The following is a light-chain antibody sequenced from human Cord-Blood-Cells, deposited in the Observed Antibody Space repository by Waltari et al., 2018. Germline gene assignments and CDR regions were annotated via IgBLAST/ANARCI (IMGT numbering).Light chain of an antibody. J-gene: IGLJ2*01. V-gene: IGLV2-14*01. CDR3: SSYTSSSTVV. CDR1: SSDVGGYNY. Sequence: QPASVSGSPGQSLTISCTGTSSDVGGYNYVSWYQQHPGKAPKLMIYEVSNRPSGVSNRFSGSKSGNTASLTISGLQAEDEADYYCSSYTSSSTVVFGGGTKLTVL. CDR2: EVS.